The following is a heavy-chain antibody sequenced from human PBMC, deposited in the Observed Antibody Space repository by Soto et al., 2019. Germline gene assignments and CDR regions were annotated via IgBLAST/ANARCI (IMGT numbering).Heavy chain of an antibody. CDR3: AKVPMVRGVMGYFQH. J-gene: IGHJ1*01. D-gene: IGHD3-10*01. CDR1: GFTFSSYG. V-gene: IGHV3-30*18. Sequence: QVQLVESGGGVVQPGRSLRLSCAASGFTFSSYGMHWVRQAPGKGLEWVAVISYDGSNKYYADSVKGRFTISRDNSKNTLYLQMNRLRAEDTAVYYCAKVPMVRGVMGYFQHWGQGTLVTVSS. CDR2: ISYDGSNK.